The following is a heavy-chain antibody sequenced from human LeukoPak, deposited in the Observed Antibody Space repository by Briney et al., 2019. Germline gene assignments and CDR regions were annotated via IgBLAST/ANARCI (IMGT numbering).Heavy chain of an antibody. CDR3: ATPSYNSGGYYYFDY. D-gene: IGHD3-22*01. CDR2: MNPKSAYT. CDR1: GYMFTDYY. Sequence: GASVKVSCKASGYMFTDYYIHWVRQAPGQGLEWMGWMNPKSAYTHFPQKFQGRFTMTMDTSITTAYLELSSLTSDDTAVYFCATPSYNSGGYYYFDYWGQGTLVTVSS. V-gene: IGHV1-2*02. J-gene: IGHJ4*02.